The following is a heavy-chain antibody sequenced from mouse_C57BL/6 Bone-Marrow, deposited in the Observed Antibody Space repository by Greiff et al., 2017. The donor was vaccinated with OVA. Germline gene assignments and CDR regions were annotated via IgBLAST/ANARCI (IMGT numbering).Heavy chain of an antibody. D-gene: IGHD1-2*01. J-gene: IGHJ3*01. V-gene: IGHV10-3*01. CDR3: VRDFHSDLFAY. Sequence: EVNVVESGGGLVQPKGSLKLSCAASGFTFNTYAMHWVRQAPGKGLEWVARISSKSSNSATYYADSVKDRFTISRDDSQGMLYLRRNNLETEDTYLCDRVRDFHSDLFAYWGQGTLVTVSA. CDR2: ISSKSSNSAT. CDR1: GFTFNTYA.